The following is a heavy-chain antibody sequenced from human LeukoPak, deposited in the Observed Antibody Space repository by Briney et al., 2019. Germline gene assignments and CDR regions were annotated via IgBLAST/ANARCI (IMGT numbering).Heavy chain of an antibody. CDR2: INAGNGNT. Sequence: ASVKVSCTASGYTFTSYAMHWVRQAPGQRLEWMGWINAGNGNTKYSQKFQGRVTITRDTSASTAYMELSSLRSEDTAVYYCARSYGDENWFDPWGQGTLVTVSS. CDR3: ARSYGDENWFDP. V-gene: IGHV1-3*01. CDR1: GYTFTSYA. D-gene: IGHD4-17*01. J-gene: IGHJ5*02.